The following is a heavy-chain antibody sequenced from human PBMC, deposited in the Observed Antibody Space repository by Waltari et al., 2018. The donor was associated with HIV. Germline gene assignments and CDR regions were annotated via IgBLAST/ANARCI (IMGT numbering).Heavy chain of an antibody. CDR2: RSYDGSNK. V-gene: IGHV3-30*18. CDR1: GFSFSSYG. Sequence: QVKLVESGGGVVQPGRSLRLSCAASGFSFSSYGMHWVRQAPGKGLECVAVRSYDGSNKYYADSVKCRFTISRDNSKNTLYLQMNSRRAEDTAVYYCAKDYFVVVTAAGPFDPWGQGTLVTVSS. CDR3: AKDYFVVVTAAGPFDP. D-gene: IGHD2-21*02. J-gene: IGHJ5*02.